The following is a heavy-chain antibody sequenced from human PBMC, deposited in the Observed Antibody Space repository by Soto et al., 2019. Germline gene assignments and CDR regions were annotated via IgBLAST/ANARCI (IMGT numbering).Heavy chain of an antibody. D-gene: IGHD3-3*01. Sequence: EVQLVESGGGLVQPGGSLRLPCVASGFTFSSYSLNWVRQAPGKGLEWVSYISSSSGTIYYADSVKGRFTISRDNAENSLYLQMNSLRDDDTAVYYCAREDPWSANADDMDVWGQGTTVTVSS. CDR1: GFTFSSYS. CDR2: ISSSSGTI. CDR3: AREDPWSANADDMDV. J-gene: IGHJ6*02. V-gene: IGHV3-48*02.